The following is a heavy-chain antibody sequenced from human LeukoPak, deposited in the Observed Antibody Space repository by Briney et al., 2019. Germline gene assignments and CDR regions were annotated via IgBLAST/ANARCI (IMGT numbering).Heavy chain of an antibody. V-gene: IGHV3-30-3*01. CDR3: AREGV. D-gene: IGHD2-8*01. J-gene: IGHJ4*02. CDR2: ISYDGSNK. CDR1: GFTFSTDP. Sequence: GGSLRLSCAASGFTFSTDPMFWVRRAPGKGLEWVAVISYDGSNKYYADSVKGRFIISRDNAKNTLYLQMNSLRAEDTAVYYCAREGVWGQGTLVTVSS.